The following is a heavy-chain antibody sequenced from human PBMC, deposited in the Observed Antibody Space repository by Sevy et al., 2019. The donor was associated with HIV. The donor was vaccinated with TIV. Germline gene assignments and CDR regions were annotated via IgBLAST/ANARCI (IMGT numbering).Heavy chain of an antibody. J-gene: IGHJ4*02. CDR3: ARVPLRSLLYYFDY. D-gene: IGHD4-17*01. CDR1: GDSVSSNSAA. Sequence: SQTLSLTCAISGDSVSSNSAAWNWIRQSPSRGLEWLGRTYHASRWYNDYAVSVIGRITINPDTSKNQFSLQLNSVTPEDTAVYYCARVPLRSLLYYFDYWGQGVLVTVSS. V-gene: IGHV6-1*01. CDR2: TYHASRWYN.